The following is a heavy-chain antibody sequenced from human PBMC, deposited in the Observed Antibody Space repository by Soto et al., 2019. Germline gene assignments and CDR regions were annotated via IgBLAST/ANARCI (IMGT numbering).Heavy chain of an antibody. D-gene: IGHD6-13*01. CDR2: MNPNSGNT. CDR1: GYTFTSYD. V-gene: IGHV1-8*01. CDR3: AREKSAAGTGWFDP. Sequence: QVQLVQSGAEVKKPGASVKVSCKASGYTFTSYDINWVRQATGQGLEWMGWMNPNSGNTGYAQKFQGRVTMTRNTYISTAYMDLSSLRSEDTAVYSCAREKSAAGTGWFDPWGQGTLVTVSS. J-gene: IGHJ5*02.